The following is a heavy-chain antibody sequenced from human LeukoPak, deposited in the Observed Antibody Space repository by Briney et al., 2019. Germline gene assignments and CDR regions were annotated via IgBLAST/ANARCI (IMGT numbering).Heavy chain of an antibody. J-gene: IGHJ4*02. CDR1: GFTFSSYA. D-gene: IGHD4-23*01. V-gene: IGHV3-30-3*01. CDR2: ISYDGSNK. Sequence: PGGSLRLSCAASGFTFSSYAMHWVRQAPGKGLEWVAVISYDGSNKYYADSVKGRFTISRDNSKNTLYLQMNSLRAEVTAVYYCARDASYGGNAYFDYWGQGTLVTVSS. CDR3: ARDASYGGNAYFDY.